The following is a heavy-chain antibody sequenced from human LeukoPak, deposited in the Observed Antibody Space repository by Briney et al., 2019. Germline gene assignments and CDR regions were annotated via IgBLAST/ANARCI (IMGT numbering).Heavy chain of an antibody. CDR2: ISGSGDNNDNT. J-gene: IGHJ4*02. CDR3: AKSDCDTIGCKILDY. D-gene: IGHD6-19*01. V-gene: IGHV3-23*01. CDR1: GFTFSTYA. Sequence: GGSLRLSCAASGFTFSTYAMSWVRQAPGKGLEWVSAISGSGDNNDNTYYADSVKGQFTIPRDNSQNTLSLQLNSLRADDTAIYYCAKSDCDTIGCKILDYWGQGILVTVSS.